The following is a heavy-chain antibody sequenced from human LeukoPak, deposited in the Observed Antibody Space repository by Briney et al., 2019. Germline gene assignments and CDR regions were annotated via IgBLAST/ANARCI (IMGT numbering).Heavy chain of an antibody. CDR3: ARSHYYDSSGSQNNWFDP. CDR2: INHSGST. D-gene: IGHD3-22*01. CDR1: GGSISSSSYY. Sequence: SETLSLTCTVSGGSISSSSYYWGWIRQPPGKGLEWIGEINHSGSTNYNPSLKSRVTISVDTSKNQFSLKLSSVTAADTAVYYCARSHYYDSSGSQNNWFDPWGQGTLVTVSS. J-gene: IGHJ5*02. V-gene: IGHV4-39*07.